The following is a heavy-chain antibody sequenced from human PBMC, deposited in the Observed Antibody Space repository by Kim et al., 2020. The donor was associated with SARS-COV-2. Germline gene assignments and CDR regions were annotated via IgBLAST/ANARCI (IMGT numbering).Heavy chain of an antibody. CDR2: T. V-gene: IGHV3-53*01. CDR3: ARRGELYYFDY. J-gene: IGHJ4*02. D-gene: IGHD1-26*01. Sequence: TYYTDSLKGRFTISRDKSKKTLYLRMSSRRAEDTAVYYCARRGELYYFDYWGQGTLVTVSS.